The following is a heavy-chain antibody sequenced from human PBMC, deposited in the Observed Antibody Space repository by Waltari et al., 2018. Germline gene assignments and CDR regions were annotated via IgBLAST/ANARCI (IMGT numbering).Heavy chain of an antibody. CDR1: DGSFSGYY. J-gene: IGHJ4*02. CDR3: ARYSSASVGFDY. CDR2: INDSGRT. Sequence: AGLLKPSETLSLTCAVYDGSFSGYYWGWIRQPPGKGLEWIGEINDSGRTNNNPSLKSRVTMSVDTSKSEISLKLRSVIAADTAVYYCARYSSASVGFDYWGLGTLVTVSS. V-gene: IGHV4-34*01. D-gene: IGHD6-19*01.